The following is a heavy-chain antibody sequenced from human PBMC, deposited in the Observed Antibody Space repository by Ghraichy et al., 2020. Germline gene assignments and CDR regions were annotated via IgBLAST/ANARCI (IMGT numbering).Heavy chain of an antibody. D-gene: IGHD3-10*01. CDR2: ISGSSGST. J-gene: IGHJ4*02. V-gene: IGHV3-23*01. CDR1: GFTFSSYD. CDR3: AKHFQPYYYGSGGY. Sequence: GGSLRLSCAASGFTFSSYDMSWVRQAPGKGLEWVSGISGSSGSTYYADSVKGRFTISRDNSKNTLYLQMNSLRAEDTAVYYCAKHFQPYYYGSGGYWGQGPLVTVSS.